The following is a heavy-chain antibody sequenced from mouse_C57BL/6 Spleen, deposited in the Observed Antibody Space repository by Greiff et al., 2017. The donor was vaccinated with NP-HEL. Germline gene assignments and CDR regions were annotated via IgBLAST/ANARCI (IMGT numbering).Heavy chain of an antibody. J-gene: IGHJ3*01. CDR2: IDPSDSYT. CDR3: ARYGDCGSRAWFAY. CDR1: GYTFTSYW. Sequence: QVQLQQPGAELVMPGASVKLSCKASGYTFTSYWMHWVKQRPGQGLEWIGEIDPSDSYTNYNQKFKGKSTLTVDKSSSTAYMQLSSVTSEDSAVYYCARYGDCGSRAWFAYWGQGTLVTVSA. V-gene: IGHV1-69*01. D-gene: IGHD1-1*01.